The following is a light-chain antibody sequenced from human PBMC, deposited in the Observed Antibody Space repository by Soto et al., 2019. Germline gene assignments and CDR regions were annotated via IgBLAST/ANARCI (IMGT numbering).Light chain of an antibody. CDR2: STS. J-gene: IGLJ3*02. V-gene: IGLV7-43*01. CDR1: TGAVTSGYY. CDR3: LFYNGGAWV. Sequence: QAVVTQEPSLTVSPGGTVTLTCASNTGAVTSGYYPNWFQQKPGQAPRALIYSTSNQHSWTPARFSGSLLGGKAALTLSGVQAEDEDEYHCLFYNGGAWVFGGGTKVTVL.